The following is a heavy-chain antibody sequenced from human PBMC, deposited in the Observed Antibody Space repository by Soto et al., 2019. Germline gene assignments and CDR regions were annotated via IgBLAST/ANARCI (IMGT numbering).Heavy chain of an antibody. J-gene: IGHJ4*02. V-gene: IGHV3-23*01. Sequence: GGSLRLSCAASGFTFSSYAMSWVRQAPGKGLEWVSAISGSGGSTYYADYVKGRFTITRDNSKNTLYLQMNSLRAEDTAVYYCAKPLYKDIVVVPAATNHDYWGQGTLVTVSS. CDR3: AKPLYKDIVVVPAATNHDY. D-gene: IGHD2-2*01. CDR1: GFTFSSYA. CDR2: ISGSGGST.